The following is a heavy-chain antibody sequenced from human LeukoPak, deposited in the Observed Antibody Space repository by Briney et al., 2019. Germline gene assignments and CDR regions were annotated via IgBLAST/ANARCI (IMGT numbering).Heavy chain of an antibody. J-gene: IGHJ4*02. CDR3: AKGDQGPVAYYDFWSGYSTGGIDY. V-gene: IGHV3-23*01. CDR2: ISGSGGST. D-gene: IGHD3-3*01. Sequence: GGSLRLTYAASGFTFSSYAMSWVRQAPGKGLEWVSAISGSGGSTYYADSVKGRFTISRDNSKNTLYLQMNSLRAEDTAVYYCAKGDQGPVAYYDFWSGYSTGGIDYWGQGTLVTVSS. CDR1: GFTFSSYA.